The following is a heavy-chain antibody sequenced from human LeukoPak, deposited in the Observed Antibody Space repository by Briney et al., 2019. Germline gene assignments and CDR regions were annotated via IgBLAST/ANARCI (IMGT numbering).Heavy chain of an antibody. D-gene: IGHD6-19*01. CDR3: ARERGVAVAGEGVDP. J-gene: IGHJ5*02. V-gene: IGHV1-46*01. CDR2: INPSGGST. CDR1: GYTFTGYY. Sequence: ASVKVSCKASGYTFTGYYMHWVRQAPGQGLEWMGIINPSGGSTTYTQKFQGRVTVTRDTSTSTVYMELSSLRSEDTAVYYCARERGVAVAGEGVDPWGQGTLVTVSS.